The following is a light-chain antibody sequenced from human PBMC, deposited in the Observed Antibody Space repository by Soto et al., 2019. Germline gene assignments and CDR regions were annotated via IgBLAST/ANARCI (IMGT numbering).Light chain of an antibody. V-gene: IGLV2-14*01. CDR1: SSDVGGYKY. J-gene: IGLJ1*01. CDR3: SSYAGTNNYV. Sequence: QSVLTQPASVSGSPGQSITISCTGTSSDVGGYKYVSWYQLHPGTAPKLVIYDVTNRPSGVSNRFSGSKSGNTASLTISGLQAEDEADYFCSSYAGTNNYVFGTGTKVTVL. CDR2: DVT.